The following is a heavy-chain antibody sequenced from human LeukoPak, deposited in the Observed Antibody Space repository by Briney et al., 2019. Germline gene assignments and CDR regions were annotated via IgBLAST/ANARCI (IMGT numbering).Heavy chain of an antibody. CDR3: VRRVAYSSAWPHWYFDR. CDR2: INQSGST. J-gene: IGHJ2*01. V-gene: IGHV4-34*01. D-gene: IGHD6-19*01. Sequence: SETLSLTCAVYGGSFSGYYWTWIRQPPGRGLEWIGEINQSGSTNYNPSLRSRVAISVDTSKNQFSLKLISVTAAGTALYYCVRRVAYSSAWPHWYFDRWGSGTLVTVSS. CDR1: GGSFSGYY.